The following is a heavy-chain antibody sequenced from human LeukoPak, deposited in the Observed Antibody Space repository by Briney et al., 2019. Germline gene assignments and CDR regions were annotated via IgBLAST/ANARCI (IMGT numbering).Heavy chain of an antibody. CDR3: ARDSAFLSIAVADNWFDP. CDR1: GGTFGSYA. J-gene: IGHJ5*02. V-gene: IGHV1-69*01. CDR2: IIPIFGTA. D-gene: IGHD6-19*01. Sequence: GSSVKVSCKASGGTFGSYAISWVRQAPGQGLEWMGGIIPIFGTANYAQKFQGRVTITADESTSTAYMELSSLRSEDTAVYYCARDSAFLSIAVADNWFDPWGQGTLVTVSS.